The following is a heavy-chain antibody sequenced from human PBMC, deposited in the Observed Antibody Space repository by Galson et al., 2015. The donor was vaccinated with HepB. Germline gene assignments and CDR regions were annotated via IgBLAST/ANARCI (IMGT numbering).Heavy chain of an antibody. V-gene: IGHV1-18*01. J-gene: IGHJ5*02. CDR2: ISAYNGNT. CDR3: ARVQAVAGTSNWFDP. Sequence: SVKVSCKASGYTFTSYGISWVRQAPGQGLEWMGWISAYNGNTNYAQKLQGRVTMTTDTSTSTAYMELRSLRSDDTAVYYCARVQAVAGTSNWFDPWGQGTLVTVSS. CDR1: GYTFTSYG. D-gene: IGHD6-19*01.